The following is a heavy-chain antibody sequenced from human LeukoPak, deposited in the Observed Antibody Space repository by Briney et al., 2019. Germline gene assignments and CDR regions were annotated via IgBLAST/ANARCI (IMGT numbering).Heavy chain of an antibody. V-gene: IGHV4-31*03. Sequence: SETLSLTCTVSGGSISSGGYYWSWIRQHPGKGLEWIGSICYSGSTYYNPSLQGRVTISLDTSRNQFSLKLSSVTAADTAVYYCASGDNDPLFDYWGQGTLVTVSS. CDR2: ICYSGST. J-gene: IGHJ4*02. CDR3: ASGDNDPLFDY. D-gene: IGHD1-1*01. CDR1: GGSISSGGYY.